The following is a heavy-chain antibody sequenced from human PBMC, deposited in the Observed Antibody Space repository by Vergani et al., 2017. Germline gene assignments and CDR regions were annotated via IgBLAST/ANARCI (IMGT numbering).Heavy chain of an antibody. Sequence: EVDLVESGGGLAQPGGSLRLSCEASGITFWKFGMHWVRQAPGKGLEWVSGISWNSGSIGYADSVKGRFTISRDNAKNSLYLQMNSLRAEDTALYYCARSGSYHYFDYWGQGTLVTVSS. CDR2: ISWNSGSI. CDR3: ARSGSYHYFDY. CDR1: GITFWKFG. D-gene: IGHD1-26*01. V-gene: IGHV3-9*01. J-gene: IGHJ4*02.